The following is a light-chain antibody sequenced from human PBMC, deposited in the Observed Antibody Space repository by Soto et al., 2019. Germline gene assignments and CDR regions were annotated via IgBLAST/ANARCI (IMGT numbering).Light chain of an antibody. J-gene: IGKJ1*01. CDR3: QQYNVYWS. CDR2: RAS. Sequence: DVQMTQSPSTLSASVGDRVTITCRASQGVNIWLAWYQQKPGRAPKLLIHRASILESGVPSRFSGSGSGTEFTLTISXLHPDDFATYYCQQYNVYWSFGPGTKVDIK. CDR1: QGVNIW. V-gene: IGKV1-5*03.